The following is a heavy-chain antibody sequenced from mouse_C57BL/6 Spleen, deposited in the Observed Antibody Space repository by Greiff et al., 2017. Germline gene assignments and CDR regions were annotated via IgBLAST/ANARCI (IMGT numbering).Heavy chain of an antibody. J-gene: IGHJ4*01. CDR2: IYPGDGDT. CDR1: GYAFSSYW. V-gene: IGHV1-80*01. Sequence: VQLQQSGAELVKPGASVKISCKASGYAFSSYWMNWVKQRPGKGLEWIGQIYPGDGDTNYNGKFKVKATLTADKSSSTAYMQLSSLTSEDSAVYFCARSKAYDYDRGYYAMDYWGQGTSVTVSS. CDR3: ARSKAYDYDRGYYAMDY. D-gene: IGHD2-4*01.